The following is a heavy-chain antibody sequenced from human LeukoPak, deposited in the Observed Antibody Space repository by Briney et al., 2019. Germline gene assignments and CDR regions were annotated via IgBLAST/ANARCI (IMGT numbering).Heavy chain of an antibody. J-gene: IGHJ4*02. CDR1: GGSISSGGYY. D-gene: IGHD6-13*01. Sequence: SETLSLTCTVSGGSISSGGYYWSWIRRPPGKGLEWIGYIYHSGSTYYNPSLKSRVTISVDRSKNQFSLKLSSVTAADTAVYYCASKAAAGKVDYWGQETLVTVSS. CDR3: ASKAAAGKVDY. CDR2: IYHSGST. V-gene: IGHV4-30-2*01.